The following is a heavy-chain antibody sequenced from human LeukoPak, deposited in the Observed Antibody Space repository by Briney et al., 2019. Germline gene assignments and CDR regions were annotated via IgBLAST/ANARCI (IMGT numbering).Heavy chain of an antibody. CDR1: GFTFSNYG. J-gene: IGHJ4*02. Sequence: GGSLRLSCAAYGFTFSNYGMSWGRQAPGKGLEWVSAITGSDGGTYYADSVKGRFTISRDNSKNTLYLQMNSLRAEDTAVYYCAKWGDYDVLTGYYDPDYWGQGTLITVSS. CDR3: AKWGDYDVLTGYYDPDY. CDR2: ITGSDGGT. V-gene: IGHV3-23*01. D-gene: IGHD3-9*01.